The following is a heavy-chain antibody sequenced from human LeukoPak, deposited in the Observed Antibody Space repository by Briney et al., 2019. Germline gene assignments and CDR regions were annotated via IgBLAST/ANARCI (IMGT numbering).Heavy chain of an antibody. J-gene: IGHJ3*01. CDR1: GYSFTSYW. D-gene: IGHD4-11*01. Sequence: PGESLKISCKDSGYSFTSYWIAWVRQLPGKGVEWMGIIYPGDSDTRYSPSFQGQVTISADKSISTACLQWSSLKASDTAMYYCARHGVTTGHDAFDVWGQGTMVTVSS. V-gene: IGHV5-51*01. CDR3: ARHGVTTGHDAFDV. CDR2: IYPGDSDT.